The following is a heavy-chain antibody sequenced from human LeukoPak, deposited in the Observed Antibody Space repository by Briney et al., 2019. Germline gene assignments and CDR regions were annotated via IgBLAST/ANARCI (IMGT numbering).Heavy chain of an antibody. CDR3: ASDAMSAPGEY. D-gene: IGHD3-16*01. CDR2: ISNDGDNE. CDR1: GFTFSSYA. J-gene: IGHJ4*02. V-gene: IGHV3-30*03. Sequence: GGSLRLSCAASGFTFSSYAMSWVRQAPGKGLEWVAAISNDGDNEFYVDSLKGRFTVSRDNSIDTLFLQMNSLRPDDTAVYYCASDAMSAPGEYWGQGTLLIVSS.